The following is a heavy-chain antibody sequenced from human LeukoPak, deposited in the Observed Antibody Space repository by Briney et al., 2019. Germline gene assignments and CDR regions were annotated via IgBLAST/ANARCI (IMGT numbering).Heavy chain of an antibody. CDR3: AGTDQLLYPYYFDY. CDR2: ISGSGGST. V-gene: IGHV3-23*01. CDR1: GFTFSSYA. D-gene: IGHD2-2*02. Sequence: GGSLRLSCAASGFTFSSYAMSWVRQAPGKGLEWVSAISGSGGSTYYADSVKGRFTISGDNSKNTLYLQMNSLRAEDTAVYYCAGTDQLLYPYYFDYWGQGTLVTVSS. J-gene: IGHJ4*02.